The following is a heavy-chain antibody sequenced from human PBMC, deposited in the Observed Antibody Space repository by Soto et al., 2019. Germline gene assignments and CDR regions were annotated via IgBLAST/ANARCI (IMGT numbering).Heavy chain of an antibody. CDR3: ARANSGYDVLRHWFDP. CDR1: GGSISSYY. CDR2: IYYSGST. J-gene: IGHJ5*02. D-gene: IGHD5-12*01. V-gene: IGHV4-59*01. Sequence: SETLSLTCTVSGGSISSYYWSWIRQPPGKGLEWIGYIYYSGSTNYNPSLKSRVTISVDTSKNQFSLKLSSVTAADTALYYCARANSGYDVLRHWFDPWGQGTLVTVSS.